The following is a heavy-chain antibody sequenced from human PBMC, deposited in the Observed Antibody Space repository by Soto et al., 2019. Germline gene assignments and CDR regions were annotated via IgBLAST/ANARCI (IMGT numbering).Heavy chain of an antibody. CDR3: ARDGAHDYRRLDY. Sequence: GASVKVSCKASGYSFTNNDVSWVRQATGQGLEWMGWMNPGSGDTGYAQKFQGRVTMTRDISIATAYMELSSLRSDDTAVYYCARDGAHDYRRLDYWGQGTLVTVSS. D-gene: IGHD4-17*01. V-gene: IGHV1-8*01. CDR2: MNPGSGDT. J-gene: IGHJ4*02. CDR1: GYSFTNND.